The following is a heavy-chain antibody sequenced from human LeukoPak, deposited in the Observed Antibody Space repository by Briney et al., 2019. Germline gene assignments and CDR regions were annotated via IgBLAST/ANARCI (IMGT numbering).Heavy chain of an antibody. D-gene: IGHD4-17*01. CDR3: TRDAVTTGFDS. V-gene: IGHV5-10-1*01. J-gene: IGHJ4*02. CDR2: IDPSDSYT. CDR1: GYSVTSYC. Sequence: GESLQISSKGSGYSVTSYCSNWVRQMPGKGLEWMGRIDPSDSYTNYSPSFQGHVTISADKSINTASLQWSSLKASDTAMYYCTRDAVTTGFDSWGQGTLVTVSS.